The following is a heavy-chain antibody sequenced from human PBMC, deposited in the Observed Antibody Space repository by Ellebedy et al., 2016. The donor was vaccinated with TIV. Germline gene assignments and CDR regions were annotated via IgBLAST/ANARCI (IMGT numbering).Heavy chain of an antibody. D-gene: IGHD6-19*01. CDR1: GFNFGGHA. Sequence: GGSLRLXXAASGFNFGGHAMHWVRHAPGKGLEWVSHIRWNSDTIGYADSVKGRFTISRDNAKNSLYLEMNSLRVEDTGLYYCAMETSGWIDHWGQGTLVTVSS. V-gene: IGHV3-9*01. J-gene: IGHJ4*02. CDR2: IRWNSDTI. CDR3: AMETSGWIDH.